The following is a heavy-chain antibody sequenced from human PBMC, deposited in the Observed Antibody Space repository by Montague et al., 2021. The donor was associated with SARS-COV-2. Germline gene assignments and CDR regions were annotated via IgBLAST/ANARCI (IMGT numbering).Heavy chain of an antibody. CDR2: INHSGST. Sequence: SETLSLTCAVYGGSFSGYHWSWIRQPPGKGLEWIGEINHSGSTNYNPSLKSRVTISVDTSKNQFSLKLSSVTAADTAVYYCARGGRQCLRIDPRYYFDYWGQGTLVTVSS. V-gene: IGHV4-34*01. D-gene: IGHD5/OR15-5a*01. J-gene: IGHJ4*01. CDR1: GGSFSGYH. CDR3: ARGGRQCLRIDPRYYFDY.